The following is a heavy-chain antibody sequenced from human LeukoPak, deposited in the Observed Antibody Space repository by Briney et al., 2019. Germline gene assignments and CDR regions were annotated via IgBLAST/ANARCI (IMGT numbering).Heavy chain of an antibody. CDR2: IYGGDDT. Sequence: GGSLRLSCAVSGFPVSSKYMNWIRQAPGKGLEWVAVIYGGDDTFYADAVKGRFTISRDSSKNTLYFQMNDLRGDDTAVYYCARDAGDGYFHYWGQGTLVTVSS. CDR1: GFPVSSKY. D-gene: IGHD3-10*01. J-gene: IGHJ4*02. CDR3: ARDAGDGYFHY. V-gene: IGHV3-53*01.